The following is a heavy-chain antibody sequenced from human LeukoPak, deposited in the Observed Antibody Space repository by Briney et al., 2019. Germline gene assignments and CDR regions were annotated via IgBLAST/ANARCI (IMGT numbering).Heavy chain of an antibody. CDR2: ISTYNGNT. J-gene: IGHJ6*03. V-gene: IGHV1-18*01. D-gene: IGHD3-10*01. CDR3: ARDGVSGYYYYMYV. CDR1: GYTFTIYS. Sequence: ASVKVSSTPSGYTFTIYSISWVPQTPEQGLGWMGWISTYNGNTNYTQKLRGGVTITTDTSTSTAYMELRSLRSHDTAVYTSARDGVSGYYYYMYVWGKGTTVTVSS.